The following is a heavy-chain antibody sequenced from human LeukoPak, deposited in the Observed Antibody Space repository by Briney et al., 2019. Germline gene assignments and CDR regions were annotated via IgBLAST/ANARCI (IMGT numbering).Heavy chain of an antibody. CDR3: ARSRDGYNNFDY. D-gene: IGHD5-24*01. V-gene: IGHV3-66*01. J-gene: IGHJ4*02. CDR1: EFSVGSNY. Sequence: PGGSLRLSCAASEFSVGSNYMTWVRQAPGKGLEWVSLIYSGGSTYYADSVKGRFTISRDNSKNTLYLQMNSLRAGDTAVYYCARSRDGYNNFDYWGQGTLVTVSS. CDR2: IYSGGST.